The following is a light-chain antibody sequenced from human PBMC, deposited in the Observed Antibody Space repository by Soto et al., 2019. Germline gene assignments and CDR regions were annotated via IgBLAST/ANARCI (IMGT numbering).Light chain of an antibody. CDR2: DAS. V-gene: IGKV3D-20*01. Sequence: EIVLTQSPATLSLSPGERATLSCRASQSISSKLAWYQQKPGLAPRLLIYDASRRATGIPDRFSGSGSGTDFTLTISRLEPEDFAVYYCQKYAGSPTFGQGTRLEIK. CDR1: QSISSK. CDR3: QKYAGSPT. J-gene: IGKJ5*01.